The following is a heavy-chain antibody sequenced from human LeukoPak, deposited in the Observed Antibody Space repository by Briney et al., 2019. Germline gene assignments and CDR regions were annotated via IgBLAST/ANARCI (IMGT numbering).Heavy chain of an antibody. CDR3: AKSAYYDSSGFYREYYFEH. CDR1: EFTFNHYA. J-gene: IGHJ4*02. V-gene: IGHV3-23*01. CDR2: ISGGGGST. Sequence: GGSLRLSCAASEFTFNHYAMSWVRQGPGKGLEWVSSISGGGGSTYYADSVKGRFTISRDNSKNTLFLQMSSLTAGDTAVYYCAKSAYYDSSGFYREYYFEHWGQGTLATVSS. D-gene: IGHD3-22*01.